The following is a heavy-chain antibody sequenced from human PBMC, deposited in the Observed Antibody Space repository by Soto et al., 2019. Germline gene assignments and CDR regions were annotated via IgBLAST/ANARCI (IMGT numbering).Heavy chain of an antibody. CDR3: TSRPSGMTYHAVFDF. D-gene: IGHD2-21*02. Sequence: GGSPRLSRAASGLTFSGHWMTWVRQTPGEGLQWVAAIKPDGSETFYVDSVKGRFTISRDNARNSLFLQMDSLRAEDTAVYYCTSRPSGMTYHAVFDFWGQGTLVTVSS. CDR1: GLTFSGHW. V-gene: IGHV3-7*03. J-gene: IGHJ4*02. CDR2: IKPDGSET.